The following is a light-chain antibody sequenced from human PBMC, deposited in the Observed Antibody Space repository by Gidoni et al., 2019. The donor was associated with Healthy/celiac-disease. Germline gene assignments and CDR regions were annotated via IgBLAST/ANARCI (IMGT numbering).Light chain of an antibody. CDR2: KAS. Sequence: DIQITQSPSTLSASVGDRVTITCRASQSISSWLAWYQQKPGKAPKLLIYKASSLESGVPSRFSGSGSGTEFTITISSLQPDDFATYYCQQYNSYLWTFGQGTKVEIK. CDR1: QSISSW. CDR3: QQYNSYLWT. J-gene: IGKJ1*01. V-gene: IGKV1-5*03.